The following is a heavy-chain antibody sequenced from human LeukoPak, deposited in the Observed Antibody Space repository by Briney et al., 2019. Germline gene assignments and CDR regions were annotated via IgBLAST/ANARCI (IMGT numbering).Heavy chain of an antibody. V-gene: IGHV1-18*01. J-gene: IGHJ4*02. Sequence: ASVKVSCKASGYSFNSYGISWVRQAPGQGLEWMGWISANNGNTNYAQKLQGRVTMTTDTYTSTAYMELRSLRSDDTAVYYCARDPRIVGTTYFDYWGQGTLVTVSS. CDR3: ARDPRIVGTTYFDY. D-gene: IGHD1-26*01. CDR2: ISANNGNT. CDR1: GYSFNSYG.